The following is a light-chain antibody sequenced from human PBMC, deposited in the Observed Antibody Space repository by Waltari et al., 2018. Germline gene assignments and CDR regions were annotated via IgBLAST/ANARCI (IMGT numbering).Light chain of an antibody. CDR1: QSVSKH. CDR2: DAT. J-gene: IGKJ4*01. Sequence: EIVLTQSPVTLSLSPGDRATLSCRASQSVSKHLAWYQQKTGQPPRLLIYDATSRATGIPARFSGSGSGTDFTLTISSLEPEDFAVYYCQRRANWPPGLTFGGGTKVEIK. CDR3: QRRANWPPGLT. V-gene: IGKV3-11*01.